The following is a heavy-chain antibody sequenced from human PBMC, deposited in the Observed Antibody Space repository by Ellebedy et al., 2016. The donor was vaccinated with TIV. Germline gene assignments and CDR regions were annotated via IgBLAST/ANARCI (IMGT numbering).Heavy chain of an antibody. Sequence: GESLKISXAASGFTFSDYYMSWIRQAPGKGLEWISYITPSGNTTYYADSVTGRFTISRDKGKNSLILQMHSLRAEDTAVYYCATQGTSGWYLFDYWGQGTLVTVSS. CDR1: GFTFSDYY. CDR2: ITPSGNTT. CDR3: ATQGTSGWYLFDY. D-gene: IGHD6-19*01. J-gene: IGHJ4*02. V-gene: IGHV3-11*01.